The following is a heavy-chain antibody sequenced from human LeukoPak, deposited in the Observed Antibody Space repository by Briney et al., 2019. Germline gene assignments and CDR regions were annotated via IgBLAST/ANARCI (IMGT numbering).Heavy chain of an antibody. D-gene: IGHD6-19*01. CDR2: ISYDGSNK. CDR3: ARDGLGMAVAGTLDY. J-gene: IGHJ4*02. V-gene: IGHV3-30*04. Sequence: GGSLRLSCAASGFTFSSYAMHWVRQAPGKGLEWVAVISYDGSNKYYADSVKGRFTISRDNSKNTLYLQMNSLRAEDTAVYYCARDGLGMAVAGTLDYWGQGTLVTVSS. CDR1: GFTFSSYA.